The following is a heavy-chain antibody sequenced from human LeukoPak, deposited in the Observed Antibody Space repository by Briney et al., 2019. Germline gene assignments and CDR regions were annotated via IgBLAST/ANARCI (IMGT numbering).Heavy chain of an antibody. CDR2: INPSGGST. D-gene: IGHD2-2*02. Sequence: GASVKVSCKASGYTFTSYYMHWVRQAPGQGLEWMGIINPSGGSTSYAQKFQGRVTMTRDTSTSTVYMELSSLRSEDTAVYYCARLPGYCSSTSCYTIDYWGQGTLVTVSS. CDR1: GYTFTSYY. CDR3: ARLPGYCSSTSCYTIDY. J-gene: IGHJ4*02. V-gene: IGHV1-46*01.